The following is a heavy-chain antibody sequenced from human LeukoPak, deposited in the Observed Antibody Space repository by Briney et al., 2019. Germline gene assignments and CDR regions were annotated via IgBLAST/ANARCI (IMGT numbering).Heavy chain of an antibody. V-gene: IGHV3-9*03. Sequence: PGGSLRLSCAASGFTFDDYAMHWVRQAPGKGLEWVSGISWNSGSIGYADSVKGRFTISRDNAKNSLYLQMNSLRAEDMALYYCAKGLMVRGVIIDAMDVWGKGTTVTVSS. CDR3: AKGLMVRGVIIDAMDV. CDR2: ISWNSGSI. J-gene: IGHJ6*03. CDR1: GFTFDDYA. D-gene: IGHD3-10*01.